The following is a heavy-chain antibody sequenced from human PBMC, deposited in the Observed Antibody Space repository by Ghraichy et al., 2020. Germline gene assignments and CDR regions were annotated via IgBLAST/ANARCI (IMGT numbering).Heavy chain of an antibody. CDR1: GGSVSSGSYY. V-gene: IGHV4-61*01. J-gene: IGHJ6*02. Sequence: SETLSLTCTVSGGSVSSGSYYWSWIRQPPGKGLEWIGYIYYSGSTNYNPSLKSRVTISVDTSKNQFSLKLSSVTAADTAVYYCARDQYMTTVTQGSYYGMDVWGQGTTVTVSS. CDR3: ARDQYMTTVTQGSYYGMDV. D-gene: IGHD4-11*01. CDR2: IYYSGST.